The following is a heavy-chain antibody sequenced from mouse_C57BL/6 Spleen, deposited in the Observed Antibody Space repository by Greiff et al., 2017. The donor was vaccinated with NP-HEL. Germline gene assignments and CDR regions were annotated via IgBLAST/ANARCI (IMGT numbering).Heavy chain of an antibody. Sequence: QVQLQQPGAELVKPGALVKLSCKASGYTFTSYWMHWVKQRPGRGLEWIGRIDPNSGGTKYNEKFKSKATLTVDKPSSTAYMQLSSLTSEDSAVYYCARSTLYYGSSYPYWYFDVWGTGTTVTVSS. CDR2: IDPNSGGT. CDR3: ARSTLYYGSSYPYWYFDV. J-gene: IGHJ1*03. V-gene: IGHV1-72*01. D-gene: IGHD1-1*01. CDR1: GYTFTSYW.